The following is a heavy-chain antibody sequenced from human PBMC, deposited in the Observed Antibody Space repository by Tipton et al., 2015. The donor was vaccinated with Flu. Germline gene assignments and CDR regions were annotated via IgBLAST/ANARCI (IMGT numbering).Heavy chain of an antibody. Sequence: VQLVQSGAEVKKPGASVKASCKASGYTFTSYYMHCVRQAPGQGLEWMGIINPSGGSTSYAQKFQGRVTMTRDTSTSTVYMELSSLRSEDTAVYYCAREREAATSAFDIWGQGTMVTVSS. V-gene: IGHV1-46*01. J-gene: IGHJ3*02. CDR2: INPSGGST. CDR3: AREREAATSAFDI. D-gene: IGHD2-15*01. CDR1: GYTFTSYY.